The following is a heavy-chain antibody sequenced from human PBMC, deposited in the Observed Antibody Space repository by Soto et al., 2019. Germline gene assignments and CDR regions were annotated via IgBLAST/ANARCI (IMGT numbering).Heavy chain of an antibody. CDR2: ISSDGSDK. Sequence: QVQLVESGGGVVQPGTSLRLSCAASGFTFNNYGTHWVRQAPGTGLEWVAAISSDGSDKYYADSVKGRLTISRDNSKNTVYLQMHSLRAEDTAVYYCAKDQGIAASHGIDWGQGTMVTVSS. CDR1: GFTFNNYG. V-gene: IGHV3-30*18. J-gene: IGHJ3*01. CDR3: AKDQGIAASHGID. D-gene: IGHD6-13*01.